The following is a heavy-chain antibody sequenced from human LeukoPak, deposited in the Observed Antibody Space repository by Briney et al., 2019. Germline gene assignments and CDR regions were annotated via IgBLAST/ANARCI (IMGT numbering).Heavy chain of an antibody. D-gene: IGHD1-26*01. J-gene: IGHJ6*03. CDR2: IYYSGST. CDR3: ARGALGINYMDV. V-gene: IGHV4-30-4*08. Sequence: SQTLSLTCTVSGGSISSGDYYWSWIRQPPGKGLEWIGYIYYSGSTYYNPSLKSRVTISVDTSKNQFSLKLSSVTAADTAVYYCARGALGINYMDVWGKGTTVTVSS. CDR1: GGSISSGDYY.